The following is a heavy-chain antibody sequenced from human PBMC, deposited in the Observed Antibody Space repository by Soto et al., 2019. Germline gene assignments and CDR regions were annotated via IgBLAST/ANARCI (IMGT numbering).Heavy chain of an antibody. CDR2: ISSSSSTI. CDR1: GFTFSSYS. D-gene: IGHD4-17*01. J-gene: IGHJ3*02. V-gene: IGHV3-48*01. Sequence: EVQLVESGGGLVQPGGSLRLSCAAPGFTFSSYSMNWVRQAPGKGLEWVSYISSSSSTIYYADSVKGRFTISRDNAKNSLYLQMNSLRAEDTAVYYCARVAGDYDLFNAFDIWGQGTMVTVSS. CDR3: ARVAGDYDLFNAFDI.